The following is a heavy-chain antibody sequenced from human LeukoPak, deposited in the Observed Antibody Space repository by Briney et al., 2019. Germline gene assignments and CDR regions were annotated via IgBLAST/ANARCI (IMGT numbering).Heavy chain of an antibody. CDR3: ARVAEYQLLRHLDY. V-gene: IGHV1-18*01. CDR2: ISAYNGDT. Sequence: GASVKVSCKASGDTFNAYGFTWVRQAPGQGLEWMGLISAYNGDTNYAQKFQGRVTMTTDTSTSTAYMELRSLRSDDTAVYYRARVAEYQLLRHLDYWGQGTLVTVSS. J-gene: IGHJ4*02. CDR1: GDTFNAYG. D-gene: IGHD2-2*01.